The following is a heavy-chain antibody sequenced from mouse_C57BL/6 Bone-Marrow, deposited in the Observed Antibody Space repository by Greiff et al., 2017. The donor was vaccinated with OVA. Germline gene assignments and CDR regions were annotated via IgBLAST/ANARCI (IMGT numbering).Heavy chain of an antibody. CDR3: ARIITTVVATRDWYFDV. D-gene: IGHD1-1*01. V-gene: IGHV1-54*01. CDR1: GYAFTNYL. CDR2: INPGSGGT. Sequence: QVQLQQSGAELVRPGTSVKVSCKASGYAFTNYLIEWVKQRPGQGLEWIGVINPGSGGTNYNEKFKGKATLTADKSSSTAYMQLSSLTSEDSAVYFCARIITTVVATRDWYFDVWGTGTTVTVSS. J-gene: IGHJ1*03.